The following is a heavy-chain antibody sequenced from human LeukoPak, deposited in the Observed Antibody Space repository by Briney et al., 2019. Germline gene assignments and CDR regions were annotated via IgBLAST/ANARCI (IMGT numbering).Heavy chain of an antibody. Sequence: PSETLSLTCTVSGGSISSSSYYWGWIRQPPGKGLEWIGSIYYSGSTYYNPSLKSRVTISVDTSKNQFSLKLSSVTAADTAVYYCARAVAAHKRYYYYYMDVWGKGTTVTISS. CDR2: IYYSGST. J-gene: IGHJ6*03. V-gene: IGHV4-39*01. CDR3: ARAVAAHKRYYYYYMDV. CDR1: GGSISSSSYY. D-gene: IGHD6-19*01.